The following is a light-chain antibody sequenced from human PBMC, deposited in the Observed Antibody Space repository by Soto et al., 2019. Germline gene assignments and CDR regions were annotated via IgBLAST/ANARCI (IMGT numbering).Light chain of an antibody. J-gene: IGKJ2*01. Sequence: DIQMTQSQSSLSASVGDRVTITCRASQIVRSNLTWYQQKPGKVPELLIYAASTLQPGVPSRFRGSGSGTDFTLTVSSLQPEDFATYHCQQTFSRPYTFGQGTKLQIE. V-gene: IGKV1-39*01. CDR2: AAS. CDR1: QIVRSN. CDR3: QQTFSRPYT.